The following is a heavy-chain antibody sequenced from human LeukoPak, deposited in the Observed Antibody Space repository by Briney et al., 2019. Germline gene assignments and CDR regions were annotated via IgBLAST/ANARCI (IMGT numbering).Heavy chain of an antibody. CDR1: GGSISSYY. V-gene: IGHV4-59*01. D-gene: IGHD3-10*01. J-gene: IGHJ4*02. Sequence: KPSETLSLTCTVSGGSISSYYWSWIRQPPGKGLEWIGYIYYSGSTNYNPSLKSRVTISVDTSKNQFSLKLSSVTAADTAVYYCARDYYYGSGSYYRGRYFDYWGQGTLVTVSS. CDR2: IYYSGST. CDR3: ARDYYYGSGSYYRGRYFDY.